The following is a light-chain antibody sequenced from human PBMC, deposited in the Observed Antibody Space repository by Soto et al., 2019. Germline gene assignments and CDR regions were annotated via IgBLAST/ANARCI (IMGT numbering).Light chain of an antibody. Sequence: QSALTQPASVSGSPGQSITISCTGTSSDIGSNNYVSWFQQRPGKAPTLLIYEVSNRPSGVSTHFSGSKSGNTASLTISGLLPEDEAEYYCSSYTTTTRLFGGGTKLTVL. CDR3: SSYTTTTRL. J-gene: IGLJ3*02. CDR1: SSDIGSNNY. V-gene: IGLV2-14*01. CDR2: EVS.